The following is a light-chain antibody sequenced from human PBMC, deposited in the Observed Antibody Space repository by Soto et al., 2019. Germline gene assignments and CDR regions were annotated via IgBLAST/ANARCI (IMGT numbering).Light chain of an antibody. J-gene: IGLJ1*01. CDR3: SSLTTRDSHV. Sequence: QSALTQPASVSGSLGQSITISCSGTSSDVGAHNLVSWYQQHPGRAPKLMIYAVSNRPSGVSNRFSGSKSGNTASLTISGLQAEDEADYYCSSLTTRDSHVFGTGTKVTVL. V-gene: IGLV2-14*01. CDR1: SSDVGAHNL. CDR2: AVS.